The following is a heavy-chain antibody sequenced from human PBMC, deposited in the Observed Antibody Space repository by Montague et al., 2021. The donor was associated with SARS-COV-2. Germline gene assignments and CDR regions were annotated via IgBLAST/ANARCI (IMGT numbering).Heavy chain of an antibody. J-gene: IGHJ5*02. V-gene: IGHV4-59*13. CDR1: GGSISSYY. Sequence: SETLSLTCSVSGGSISSYYWIWIRQSPGKGLEWIGYIFHSGITDXXPSLKSRVTISVDMSKNQFSLQLNSVTAADSAVYYCARTEYNWNDWFDPWGQGTLVTVSS. D-gene: IGHD1-20*01. CDR3: ARTEYNWNDWFDP. CDR2: IFHSGIT.